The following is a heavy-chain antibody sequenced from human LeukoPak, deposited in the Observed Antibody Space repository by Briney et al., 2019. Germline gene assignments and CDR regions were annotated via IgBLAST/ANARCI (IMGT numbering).Heavy chain of an antibody. CDR2: IWYDGSNK. V-gene: IGHV3-33*08. CDR3: ARDKLLTGYSSGWPSGNFDY. J-gene: IGHJ4*02. D-gene: IGHD6-19*01. CDR1: GFTFSSYG. Sequence: PGRSLRLSCAASGFTFSSYGMHWVRQAPGKGLEWVAVIWYDGSNKYYADSVKGRFTISRDNSKNTLYLQMNSLRAEDTAVYYCARDKLLTGYSSGWPSGNFDYWGQGTLVTVSS.